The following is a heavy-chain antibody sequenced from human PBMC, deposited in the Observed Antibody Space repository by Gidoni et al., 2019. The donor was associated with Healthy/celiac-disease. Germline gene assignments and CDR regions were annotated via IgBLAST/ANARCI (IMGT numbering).Heavy chain of an antibody. CDR1: GFTFSGSA. CDR2: IRSKANSYAT. D-gene: IGHD6-19*01. CDR3: TRRGVAGTDYY. J-gene: IGHJ4*02. V-gene: IGHV3-73*02. Sequence: EVQLVESGGGLVQPGGSLKLSCAASGFTFSGSAMHWVRQASGKGLEWVGRIRSKANSYATAYAASVKGRFTISRDDSKNTAYLQMNSLKTEDTAVYYCTRRGVAGTDYYWGQGTLVTVSS.